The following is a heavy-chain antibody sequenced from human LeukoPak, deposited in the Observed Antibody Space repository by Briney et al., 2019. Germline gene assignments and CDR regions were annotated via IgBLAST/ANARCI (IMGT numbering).Heavy chain of an antibody. Sequence: ASVKVSCTASGYTFTSYDINWVRQAPGQGLEWMGWMNPNSGNTGYAQKFQGRVTMTRNTSISTAYMELSSLRSEDTAVYYCARGSRGYSGYEYDYWGQRTLVTVSS. V-gene: IGHV1-8*01. CDR3: ARGSRGYSGYEYDY. CDR2: MNPNSGNT. D-gene: IGHD5-12*01. CDR1: GYTFTSYD. J-gene: IGHJ4*02.